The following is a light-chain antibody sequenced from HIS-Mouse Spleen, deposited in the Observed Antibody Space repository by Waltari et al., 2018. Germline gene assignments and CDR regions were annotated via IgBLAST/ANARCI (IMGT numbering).Light chain of an antibody. J-gene: IGLJ1*01. CDR2: EVS. Sequence: QSALTQPPSASGSPGQSVTISCTGTSSDVGGYNYVSWYQQHPGKAPKLMIYEVSKRPSGVPDRVSGSKSGNTASLTVSGLQAEDEADYYCSSYAGSNNVFGTGTKVTVL. CDR3: SSYAGSNNV. V-gene: IGLV2-8*01. CDR1: SSDVGGYNY.